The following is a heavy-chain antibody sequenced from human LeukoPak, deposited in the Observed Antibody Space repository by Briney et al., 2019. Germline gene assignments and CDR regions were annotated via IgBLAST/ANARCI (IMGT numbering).Heavy chain of an antibody. Sequence: PGGSLRLSCAASGLTFSSYSMNWVRQAPGKGLEWVSSISSSSSYIYYADSVKGRFTISRDNAKNSLFLQMNSLRAEDTAVYYCARDPNRLRCPDYWGQGTLVTVSS. CDR1: GLTFSSYS. J-gene: IGHJ4*02. V-gene: IGHV3-21*01. CDR2: ISSSSSYI. D-gene: IGHD4-17*01. CDR3: ARDPNRLRCPDY.